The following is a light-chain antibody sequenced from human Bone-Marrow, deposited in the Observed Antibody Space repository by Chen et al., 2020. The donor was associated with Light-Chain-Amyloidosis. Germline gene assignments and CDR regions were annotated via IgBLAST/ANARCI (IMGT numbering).Light chain of an antibody. CDR1: SSDVGGDNH. Sequence: QSALTQPASVSGSPGQSITISCTGTSSDVGGDNHVSWYQQHPEKAPKLMIYEVTNRPSWVPDRFSGSKSDNAASLTISGLQTEDEADYFCSSYTITDTLVFGSETRVTVL. V-gene: IGLV2-14*01. CDR2: EVT. J-gene: IGLJ1*01. CDR3: SSYTITDTLV.